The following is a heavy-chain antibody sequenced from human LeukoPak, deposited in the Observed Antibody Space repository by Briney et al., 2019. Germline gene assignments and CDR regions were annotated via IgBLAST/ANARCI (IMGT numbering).Heavy chain of an antibody. CDR1: GGSISSSSYY. CDR2: IYYSGST. J-gene: IGHJ3*02. D-gene: IGHD3-10*01. CDR3: ARVIPSYGSGIGAFDI. V-gene: IGHV4-39*01. Sequence: SETLSLTCTVSGGSISSSSYYWGWIRQPPGKGLEWIGSIYYSGSTYYNPSLKSRVTISVDTSKNQFSLKLSSVTAADTAVYYCARVIPSYGSGIGAFDIWGQGTMVTVSS.